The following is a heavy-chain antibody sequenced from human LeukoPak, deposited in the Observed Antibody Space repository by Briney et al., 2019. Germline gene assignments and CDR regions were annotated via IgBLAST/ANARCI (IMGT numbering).Heavy chain of an antibody. CDR1: GFTFSSYG. D-gene: IGHD3-22*01. CDR2: ISYDGSNK. CDR3: AKSSHYDSSGYYREYYFDY. J-gene: IGHJ4*02. V-gene: IGHV3-30*18. Sequence: GRSLRLSCAASGFTFSSYGMHWVRQAPGKGLEWVAVISYDGSNKYYADSVKGRFTISRDNSKNTLYLQMNSLRAEDTAVYYCAKSSHYDSSGYYREYYFDYWGQGTLVTVSS.